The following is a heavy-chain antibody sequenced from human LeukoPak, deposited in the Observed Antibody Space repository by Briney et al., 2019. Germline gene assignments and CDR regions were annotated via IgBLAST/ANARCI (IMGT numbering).Heavy chain of an antibody. CDR2: ISSSGSTI. CDR3: ARETYGALTLARWFDR. V-gene: IGHV3-11*04. D-gene: IGHD3-10*01. J-gene: IGHJ5*02. Sequence: PGGSLRLSCAASGFTFSDYYMSWIRQAPGKGLEWVSYISSSGSTIYYADSVKGRFTISRDNAKNSLYLQMNSLRAEDTAVYYCARETYGALTLARWFDRWGQGTLVTVSS. CDR1: GFTFSDYY.